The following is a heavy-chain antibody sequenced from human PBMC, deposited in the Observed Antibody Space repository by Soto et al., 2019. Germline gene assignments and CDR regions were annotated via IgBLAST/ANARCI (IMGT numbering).Heavy chain of an antibody. V-gene: IGHV4-31*03. Sequence: QVQLQEAGPGLVKPSQTLSLTCTVSGGSISSGGYYWSWIRQHPGKGLEWIGYIYYSGSTYYNPSLKSRVTISVDTSKNQFSLKLSSVTAADTAVYYCAREQARYFDWPKTNYYYYMDVWGKGTTVTVSS. CDR3: AREQARYFDWPKTNYYYYMDV. J-gene: IGHJ6*03. D-gene: IGHD3-9*01. CDR1: GGSISSGGYY. CDR2: IYYSGST.